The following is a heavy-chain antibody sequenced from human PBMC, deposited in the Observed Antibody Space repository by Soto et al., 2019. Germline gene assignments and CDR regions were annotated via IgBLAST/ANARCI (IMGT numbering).Heavy chain of an antibody. J-gene: IGHJ4*02. CDR1: GDSMTSSNW. Sequence: PSETLSLTCTVSGDSMTSSNWWNWVRQPPGKGLEWIGEAHHSGRTNYNPSLRSRVTISVDKSQNHFSLQLTSVTAADTAVYYCARSQTTVTSYDYWGQGTLVTVSS. CDR2: AHHSGRT. D-gene: IGHD4-17*01. V-gene: IGHV4-4*02. CDR3: ARSQTTVTSYDY.